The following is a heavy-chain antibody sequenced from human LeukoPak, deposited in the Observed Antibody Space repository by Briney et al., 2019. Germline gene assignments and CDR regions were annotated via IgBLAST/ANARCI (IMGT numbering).Heavy chain of an antibody. Sequence: SETLSLTCTVSGDSFSNGNYYWSWLRQPPGKALEWIGYIYYTGKTYYNPSLEGRVTILVDTSRNHFSVKLSSVTAADTAVYYCARSQNYYGSGDYWSQGTLVTVSS. V-gene: IGHV4-61*03. D-gene: IGHD3-10*01. CDR1: GDSFSNGNYY. J-gene: IGHJ4*02. CDR3: ARSQNYYGSGDY. CDR2: IYYTGKT.